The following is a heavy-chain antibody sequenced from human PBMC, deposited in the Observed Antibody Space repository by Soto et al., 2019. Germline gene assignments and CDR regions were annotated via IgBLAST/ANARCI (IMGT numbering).Heavy chain of an antibody. CDR1: GFSLSTSGVG. V-gene: IGHV2-5*02. Sequence: QITLKESGPTLVKPTQTLTLTCTFSGFSLSTSGVGVGWIRQPPGKALEWLALIYCDDDKRYSPSLKSRLTISKDNSKNQVVLTMTNMDPVDTATYYCAHSLAAAGTGEAGDFDYWGQGTLVTVSS. CDR2: IYCDDDK. J-gene: IGHJ4*02. D-gene: IGHD6-13*01. CDR3: AHSLAAAGTGEAGDFDY.